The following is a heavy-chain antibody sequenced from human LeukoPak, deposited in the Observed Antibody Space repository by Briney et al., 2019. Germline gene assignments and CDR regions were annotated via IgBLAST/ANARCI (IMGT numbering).Heavy chain of an antibody. Sequence: PGGSLRLSCAASGFTVSSIHMSWVRQAPGEGLEWVSVIYSGGNTYYADSVKGRSTISRDNSKNTLYLQVNNLRAEDTAVYYCARDLGRDSFDIWGQGTKVTVSS. D-gene: IGHD2-15*01. V-gene: IGHV3-53*01. CDR1: GFTVSSIH. CDR2: IYSGGNT. J-gene: IGHJ3*02. CDR3: ARDLGRDSFDI.